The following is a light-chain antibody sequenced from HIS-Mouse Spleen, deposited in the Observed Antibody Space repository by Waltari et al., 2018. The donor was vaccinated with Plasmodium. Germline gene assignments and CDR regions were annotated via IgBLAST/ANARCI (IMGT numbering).Light chain of an antibody. Sequence: DIVLTQSPAPLSLSPGERATLSCRASQTVSSYLAWSQQKPGQAPRHLLYDASNRATGIPARFSGSGSGTDFTLTISSLEPEDFAVYYCQQRSNWPSLTFGGGTKVEIK. CDR2: DAS. CDR3: QQRSNWPSLT. J-gene: IGKJ4*01. V-gene: IGKV3-11*01. CDR1: QTVSSY.